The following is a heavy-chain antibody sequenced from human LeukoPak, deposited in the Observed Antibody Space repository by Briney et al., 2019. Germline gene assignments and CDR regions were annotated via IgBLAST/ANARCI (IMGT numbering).Heavy chain of an antibody. V-gene: IGHV1-2*02. J-gene: IGHJ4*02. CDR1: GYTFTSYH. CDR3: ARGVVLTTASAMGY. Sequence: GASVKVSCKASGYTFTSYHIPWVRQAPGQGLEWMGWISGYNGNTNYAQKFQGRVTMTRDTSISTAYMELSRLRSDDTAVYYCARGVVLTTASAMGYWGQGTLVTVSS. D-gene: IGHD4-11*01. CDR2: ISGYNGNT.